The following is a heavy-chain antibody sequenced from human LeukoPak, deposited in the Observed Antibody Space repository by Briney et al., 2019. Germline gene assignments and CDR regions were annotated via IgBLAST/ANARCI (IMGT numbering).Heavy chain of an antibody. CDR2: LTWNSART. V-gene: IGHV3-9*01. Sequence: GRSLRLSCVASGVAFERFAMHWVRQPPGKGLEWISGLTWNSARTLYADSVKGRFTISRDNAKNSLYLQMNSLRAEDTALYYCAKDSNTYYYDSSGYYSDFDYWGQGTLVTVSS. CDR1: GVAFERFA. CDR3: AKDSNTYYYDSSGYYSDFDY. D-gene: IGHD3-22*01. J-gene: IGHJ4*02.